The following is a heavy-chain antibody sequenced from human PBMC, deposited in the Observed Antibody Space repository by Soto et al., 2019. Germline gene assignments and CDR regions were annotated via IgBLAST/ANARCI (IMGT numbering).Heavy chain of an antibody. V-gene: IGHV3-48*03. J-gene: IGHJ3*01. D-gene: IGHD2-8*02. CDR2: ISDGGTTI. Sequence: EADLVESGGGLVQPGGSLTLSCAASGFIFSDYEVDWVRQAPGRGPEWISYISDGGTTIYYAASVKGRFTISRDYAKKSLYLHMNHLRVDDTAIYFCVKEYCTGGTCFDAFDLWGQGTVVTVSS. CDR3: VKEYCTGGTCFDAFDL. CDR1: GFIFSDYE.